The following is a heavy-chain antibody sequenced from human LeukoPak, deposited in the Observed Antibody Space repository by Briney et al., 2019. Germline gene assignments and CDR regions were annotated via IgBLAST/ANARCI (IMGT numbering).Heavy chain of an antibody. CDR2: INSDGSST. CDR3: ARSPQLLWFRDDAFDI. V-gene: IGHV3-74*01. Sequence: GGSLRLSCAASGFTFSSYWMHWVRQAPRKGLVWVSRINSDGSSTSYADSVKGRFTISRDNAKNTLYLQMNSLRAEDTAVYYCARSPQLLWFRDDAFDIWGQGTMVTVSS. CDR1: GFTFSSYW. D-gene: IGHD3-10*01. J-gene: IGHJ3*02.